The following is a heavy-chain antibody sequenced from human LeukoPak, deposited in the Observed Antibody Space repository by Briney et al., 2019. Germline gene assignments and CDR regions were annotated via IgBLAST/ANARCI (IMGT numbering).Heavy chain of an antibody. D-gene: IGHD3-16*01. CDR3: ARDGDDYVWGSSGFFDY. Sequence: SQTLSLTCTVSGGSISSGSYYWSWIRQPAGKGLEWIGRIYTSGSTNYNPSLKSRVTISVDTSKNQFSLKLSSVTAADTAVYYCARDGDDYVWGSSGFFDYWGQGTLVTVSS. CDR2: IYTSGST. V-gene: IGHV4-61*02. CDR1: GGSISSGSYY. J-gene: IGHJ4*02.